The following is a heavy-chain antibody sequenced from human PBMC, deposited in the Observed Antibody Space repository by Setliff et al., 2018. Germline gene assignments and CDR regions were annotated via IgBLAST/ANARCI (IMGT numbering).Heavy chain of an antibody. Sequence: SETLSLTCKVSGDSIIGYYWSWIRQPPGKGLDWIGYVFSGGSPNYSPSFKSRVTMSIDTSKNQFSLRGEDTAVYYCARDVFDFRTGQGGPWGQGTRVTVSS. J-gene: IGHJ5*01. CDR1: GDSIIGYY. V-gene: IGHV4-59*04. CDR3: ARDVFDFRTGQGGP. D-gene: IGHD3-3*01. CDR2: VFSGGSP.